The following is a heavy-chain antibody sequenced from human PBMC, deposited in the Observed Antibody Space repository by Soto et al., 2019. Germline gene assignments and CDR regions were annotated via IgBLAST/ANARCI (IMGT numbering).Heavy chain of an antibody. CDR1: GFTFSSYW. D-gene: IGHD2-15*01. CDR2: INSDGSIT. CDR3: VRTSLVVAAATREDY. Sequence: EVQLVESGGGLVQPGGSRRLSCAASGFTFSSYWMHWVRQAPVKGLVWVSLINSDGSITSYAESVKGRFNISRDKAKKTLYLQMNSLRAEDTAVYYCVRTSLVVAAATREDYWGQGTLVTVSS. J-gene: IGHJ4*02. V-gene: IGHV3-74*01.